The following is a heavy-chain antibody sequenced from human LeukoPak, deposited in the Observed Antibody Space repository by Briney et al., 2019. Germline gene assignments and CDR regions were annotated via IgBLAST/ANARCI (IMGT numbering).Heavy chain of an antibody. J-gene: IGHJ4*02. Sequence: SETLSLTCAVSGYSTSSGFYWGWIRPPPGKGLEWIGTIYHSGSTYYNPSLKSRVTLSVDTSKNQFSLKLSSVTAADTAVYYCARHGFWSGYNYVLDYWGQGTLVTVSS. CDR3: ARHGFWSGYNYVLDY. V-gene: IGHV4-38-2*01. CDR1: GYSTSSGFY. D-gene: IGHD3-3*01. CDR2: IYHSGST.